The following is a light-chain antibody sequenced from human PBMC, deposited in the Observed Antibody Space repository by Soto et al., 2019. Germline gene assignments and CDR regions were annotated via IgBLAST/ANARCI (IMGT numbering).Light chain of an antibody. J-gene: IGLJ1*01. CDR1: TPNIGSNT. CDR2: TND. CDR3: AAWDDSLSAYV. V-gene: IGLV1-44*01. Sequence: QSVLTQPPSASGTPGQRVTISCSGSTPNIGSNTVTWCQQLPGTAPKVLIYTNDQRPSGVPDRISGSKSGTSASLAISGLQSEDEAYYYCAAWDDSLSAYVFGPGTKLTVL.